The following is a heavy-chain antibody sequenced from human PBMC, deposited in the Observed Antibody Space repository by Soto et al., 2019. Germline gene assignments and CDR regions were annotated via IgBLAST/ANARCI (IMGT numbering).Heavy chain of an antibody. CDR1: GGSISSGGYY. CDR2: IYYSGST. CDR3: ASLVVPAATFDY. J-gene: IGHJ4*02. D-gene: IGHD2-2*01. Sequence: SETLSLTCTVSGGSISSGGYYWSWIRQHPGKGLEWIGYIYYSGSTYYNPSLKSRVTISVDTSKNQFSLKLSSVTAADTAVYYCASLVVPAATFDYWGQGTLVTVSS. V-gene: IGHV4-31*03.